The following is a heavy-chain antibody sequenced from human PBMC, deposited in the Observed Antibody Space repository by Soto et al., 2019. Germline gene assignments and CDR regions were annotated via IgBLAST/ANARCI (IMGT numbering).Heavy chain of an antibody. D-gene: IGHD2-2*01. J-gene: IGHJ4*02. CDR1: GFTFSSYA. CDR2: ISSNGGST. Sequence: EVQLVESGGGLVQPGGSLRLSCSASGFTFSSYAMHWVRQAPGKGLEYVSAISSNGGSTYYADSVKGRFTISRDNSKNTLYLQMSSLRAEDTAVYYCVKDHIPEDYCSSTSCYGGLFDYWGQGTLVTVSS. V-gene: IGHV3-64D*08. CDR3: VKDHIPEDYCSSTSCYGGLFDY.